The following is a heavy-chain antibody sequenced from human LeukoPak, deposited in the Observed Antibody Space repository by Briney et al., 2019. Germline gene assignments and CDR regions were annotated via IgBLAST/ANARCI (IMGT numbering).Heavy chain of an antibody. D-gene: IGHD4-11*01. CDR2: ITGSGDST. J-gene: IGHJ6*02. CDR1: GFTFSTYA. V-gene: IGHV3-23*01. CDR3: AKRVWGTLTTYGMGV. Sequence: GGSLRLSCAASGFTFSTYAMSWVRQAPGKGLEWVSGITGSGDSTYYGDSVKGRFTVSRDNSKNTLHLQMNSLRAEDTAIYYCAKRVWGTLTTYGMGVWGQGTTVIVSS.